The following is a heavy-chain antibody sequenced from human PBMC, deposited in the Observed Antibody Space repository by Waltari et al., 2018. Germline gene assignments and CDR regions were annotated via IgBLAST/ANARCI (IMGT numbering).Heavy chain of an antibody. V-gene: IGHV4-61*02. CDR2: IYTSGNT. D-gene: IGHD4-17*01. CDR3: ARFPRDYSFDY. J-gene: IGHJ4*02. Sequence: QVQLQESGPGLVNPSPTLSLTCSVSGGPITLGIYSWTWIRQPAGKGLEWIGRIYTSGNTDYNPSLKSRVTMSMDTSKNQFSLNLSSVTAADTAVYYCARFPRDYSFDYWGQGTLVTVSS. CDR1: GGPITLGIYS.